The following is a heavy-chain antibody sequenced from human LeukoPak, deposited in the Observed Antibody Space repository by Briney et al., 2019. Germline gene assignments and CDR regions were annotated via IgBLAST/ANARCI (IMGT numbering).Heavy chain of an antibody. D-gene: IGHD3-22*01. J-gene: IGHJ5*02. CDR1: GYSFTSYW. CDR2: IYPGDSDT. V-gene: IGHV5-51*01. CDR3: ARHAGYYYDSSGYSNWFDP. Sequence: GESLKISCMGSGYSFTSYWMGWVRQMPGKGLEWMGIIYPGDSDTRYSPSFQGQVTISADKSISTAYLQWSSLKASDTAMHYCARHAGYYYDSSGYSNWFDPWGQGTLVTASS.